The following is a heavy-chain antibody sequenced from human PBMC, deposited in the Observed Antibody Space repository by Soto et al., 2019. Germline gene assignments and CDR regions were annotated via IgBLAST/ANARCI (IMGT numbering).Heavy chain of an antibody. CDR2: INHSGST. D-gene: IGHD2-21*02. J-gene: IGHJ6*02. Sequence: QVQLQQWGAGLLKPSETLSLTCAVYGGSFSGYYWSWIRQPPGKGLEWIGEINHSGSTNYNPSLKSRVTISVDTSKNQFSLKLSSVTAADTAVYYWARGEVTVVQYSYYGMDVWGQGTTVTVSS. V-gene: IGHV4-34*01. CDR1: GGSFSGYY. CDR3: ARGEVTVVQYSYYGMDV.